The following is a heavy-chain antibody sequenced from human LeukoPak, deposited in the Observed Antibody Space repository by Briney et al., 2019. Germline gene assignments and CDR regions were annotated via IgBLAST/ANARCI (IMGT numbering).Heavy chain of an antibody. J-gene: IGHJ4*02. D-gene: IGHD3-10*01. V-gene: IGHV7-4-1*02. CDR3: ARDHLWFGGLLGVDY. Sequence: ASVKASCKASGYTFTSYDINWVRQAPGQGLEWMGWINTNTGNPTYAQGFTGRFVFSLDTSVSTAYLQISSLKAEDTAVYYCARDHLWFGGLLGVDYWGQGTLVTVSS. CDR2: INTNTGNP. CDR1: GYTFTSYD.